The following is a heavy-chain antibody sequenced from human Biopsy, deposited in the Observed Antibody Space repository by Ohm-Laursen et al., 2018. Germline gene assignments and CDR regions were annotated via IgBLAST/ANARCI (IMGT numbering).Heavy chain of an antibody. CDR3: ATTRSFDN. CDR1: GFSFSDYY. CDR2: ISSSGRTM. Sequence: SLRLSCTASGFSFSDYYMIWIRQAPGKGLEWVSYISSSGRTMYYEDSVKGRFTISRDNANKSLYLQMNSLRAEDTAVYYCATTRSFDNWGQGTLVIVSS. J-gene: IGHJ4*02. V-gene: IGHV3-11*01. D-gene: IGHD5-24*01.